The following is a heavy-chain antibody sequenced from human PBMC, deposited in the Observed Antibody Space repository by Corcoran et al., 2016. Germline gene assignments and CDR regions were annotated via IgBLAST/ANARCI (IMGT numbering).Heavy chain of an antibody. Sequence: EVQLVESGGGLVKPGRSLRLSCTASGFTFGDYAMSWFRQAPGKGLEWVGFIRSKAYGGTTEYAASVKGRFTISRDDSKSIAYLQMNSLKTEDTAVYYCTRGRPGAIVVVPAAILGYGMDVWGQGTTVTVSS. CDR3: TRGRPGAIVVVPAAILGYGMDV. D-gene: IGHD2-2*02. CDR2: IRSKAYGGTT. CDR1: GFTFGDYA. J-gene: IGHJ6*02. V-gene: IGHV3-49*05.